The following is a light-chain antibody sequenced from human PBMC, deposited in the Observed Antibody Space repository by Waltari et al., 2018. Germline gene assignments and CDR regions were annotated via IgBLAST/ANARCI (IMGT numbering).Light chain of an antibody. Sequence: QSALTQPAPASGSPGQSITFSTTGTRCTIGDVNIVSWYQQHPGDAPKLLIYEVTKRPSGISERFAASKSGNTASLTISRLQAEDEATYYCCSFASRSIFGGGTKVTVL. CDR3: CSFASRSI. V-gene: IGLV2-23*02. CDR2: EVT. CDR1: RCTIGDVNI. J-gene: IGLJ2*01.